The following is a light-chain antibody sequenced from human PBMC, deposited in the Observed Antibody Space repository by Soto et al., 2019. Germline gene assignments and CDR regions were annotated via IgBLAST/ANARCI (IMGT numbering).Light chain of an antibody. CDR2: EVT. J-gene: IGLJ3*02. CDR1: SSDVGAYNY. Sequence: QSALTQPASVSGSPGQSITISCTGTSSDVGAYNYVSWYQQYPGKAPKLMISEVTNRPSGVSNRFSGSKSGNTASLAISGLQAEDEAYYYCTSYTTSITWVFGGGTQLTVL. CDR3: TSYTTSITWV. V-gene: IGLV2-14*01.